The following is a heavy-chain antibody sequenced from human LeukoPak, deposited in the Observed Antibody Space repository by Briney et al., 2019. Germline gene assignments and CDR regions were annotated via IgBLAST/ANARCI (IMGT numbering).Heavy chain of an antibody. Sequence: GGSLRLSCAASGFTFSSYSMNWVRQAPGKGLEWVSYISSSSSTIYYADSVKGRFTISRDNAKNSLYLQMNSLRAEDTAVYYCARDPPAWYNWNQGTFDYWGQGTLVTVSS. CDR2: ISSSSSTI. V-gene: IGHV3-48*04. D-gene: IGHD1-20*01. CDR3: ARDPPAWYNWNQGTFDY. CDR1: GFTFSSYS. J-gene: IGHJ4*02.